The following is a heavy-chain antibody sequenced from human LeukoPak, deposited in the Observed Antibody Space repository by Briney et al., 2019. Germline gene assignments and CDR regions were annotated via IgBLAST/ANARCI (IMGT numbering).Heavy chain of an antibody. CDR1: GGSISSGDYY. CDR2: IYYSGST. J-gene: IGHJ4*02. V-gene: IGHV4-30-4*01. D-gene: IGHD6-19*01. Sequence: PSQTLSLTCTVSGGSISSGDYYWSWIRQPPGKGLEWIGYIYYSGSTYYNPSLKSRVTISVDTSKNQFSLKLSSVTAADTAVYYCARRVPKWLNYFDYWGQGTLVTVSS. CDR3: ARRVPKWLNYFDY.